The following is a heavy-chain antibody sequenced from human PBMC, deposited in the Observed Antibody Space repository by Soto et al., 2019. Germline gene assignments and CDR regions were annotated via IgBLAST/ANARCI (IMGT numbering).Heavy chain of an antibody. D-gene: IGHD6-19*01. CDR1: GFTFSGSA. J-gene: IGHJ6*02. V-gene: IGHV3-73*02. CDR2: IRSKANSYAT. CDR3: TSLKAVAYGMDV. Sequence: EVQLVESGGGLVQPGGSLKLSCAASGFTFSGSAMHWVRQASGKGLEWVGRIRSKANSYATAYAASVKGRFTISRDDSKNTAYLQMNSLKTEDTAVYYCTSLKAVAYGMDVWGQGTTVTVSS.